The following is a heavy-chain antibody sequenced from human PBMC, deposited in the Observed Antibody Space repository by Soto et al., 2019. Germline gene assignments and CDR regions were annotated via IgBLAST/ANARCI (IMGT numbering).Heavy chain of an antibody. CDR3: ARGWGVVVNGMDV. CDR1: GYTFANFA. V-gene: IGHV1-8*01. J-gene: IGHJ6*02. D-gene: IGHD3-10*01. CDR2: INPNSGNT. Sequence: QVQLVQFGPEVKKPGASVKVSCQTTGYTFANFAVYWVRQAPGQGLEWMGWINPNSGNTGYAQNFQGRVTLTKDISISTAYMELSSLRSEDTAVYYCARGWGVVVNGMDVWGQGTTVTVSS.